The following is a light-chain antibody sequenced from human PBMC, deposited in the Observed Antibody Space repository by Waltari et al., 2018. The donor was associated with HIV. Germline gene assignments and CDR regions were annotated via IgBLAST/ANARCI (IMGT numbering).Light chain of an antibody. CDR1: YLGAKY. CDR3: QAWDSSTVL. V-gene: IGLV3-1*01. Sequence: SHELTQPPSVSVSSGQTARIPCPGDYLGAKYASWYQQKPAQSPVLLIYQDDKRPSGIPERFAGYNSGNTATLTITGTQAMDEADYYCQAWDSSTVLFGGGTKLTVL. J-gene: IGLJ2*01. CDR2: QDD.